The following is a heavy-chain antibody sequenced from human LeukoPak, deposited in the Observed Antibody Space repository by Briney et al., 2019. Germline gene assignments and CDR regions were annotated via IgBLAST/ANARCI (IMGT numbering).Heavy chain of an antibody. Sequence: SETLSLTCTVSAGSVNNSNFFWGWIRQPPGRGLEWLGSIYTSGSTYSNPSLKSRVTLSIDTSKSQFSLRLTSVTAADTAAYYCARHGYDRSGFHSNWGQGTLVTVSS. CDR1: AGSVNNSNFF. CDR2: IYTSGST. D-gene: IGHD3-22*01. V-gene: IGHV4-39*01. CDR3: ARHGYDRSGFHSN. J-gene: IGHJ4*02.